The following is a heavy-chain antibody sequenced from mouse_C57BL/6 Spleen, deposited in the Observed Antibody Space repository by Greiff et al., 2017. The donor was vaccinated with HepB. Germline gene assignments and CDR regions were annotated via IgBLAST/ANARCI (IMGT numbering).Heavy chain of an antibody. J-gene: IGHJ1*03. CDR1: GYTFTDYN. CDR2: INPNNGGT. V-gene: IGHV1-18*01. Sequence: DVKLQESGPELVKPGASVKIPCKASGYTFTDYNMDWVKQSHGKSLEWIGDINPNNGGTIYNQKFKGKATLTVDKSSSTAYMELRSLTSEDTAVYYCARPDWYFDVWGTGTTVTVSS. CDR3: ARPDWYFDV.